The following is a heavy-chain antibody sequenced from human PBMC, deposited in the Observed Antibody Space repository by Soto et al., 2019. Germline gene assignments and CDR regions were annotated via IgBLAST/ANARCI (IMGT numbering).Heavy chain of an antibody. CDR3: ARRNMIYDY. Sequence: QVPMVQSGAEVKKPGASVKVSCKASGYTLTSYYVHWVRHAPGQGLEWMGMINPSGGDTSYGPKFQGRVTMTRDTSTSTVYMELSSLRSEDTAVYYCARRNMIYDYWGQGTLVTVSS. CDR1: GYTLTSYY. V-gene: IGHV1-46*01. J-gene: IGHJ4*02. CDR2: INPSGGDT. D-gene: IGHD3-22*01.